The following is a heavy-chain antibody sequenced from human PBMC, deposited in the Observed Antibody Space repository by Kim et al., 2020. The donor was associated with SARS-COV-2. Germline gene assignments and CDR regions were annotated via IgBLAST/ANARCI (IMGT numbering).Heavy chain of an antibody. CDR2: ISYDGSNK. CDR3: ARAVDYYGSGNWFDP. CDR1: GFTFSSYA. V-gene: IGHV3-30*04. J-gene: IGHJ5*02. D-gene: IGHD3-10*01. Sequence: GGSLRLSCAASGFTFSSYAMHWVRQAPGKGLEWVAVISYDGSNKYYADSVKGRFTISRDNSKNTLYLQMNSLRAEDTAVYYCARAVDYYGSGNWFDPWGQGTLVTVSS.